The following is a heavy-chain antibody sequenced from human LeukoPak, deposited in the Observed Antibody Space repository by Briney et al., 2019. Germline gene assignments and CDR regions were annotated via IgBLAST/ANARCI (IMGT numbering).Heavy chain of an antibody. CDR1: GFTFSRYW. V-gene: IGHV3-7*03. J-gene: IGHJ6*02. CDR3: ARDDSALSIAAAGPYYYGMDV. D-gene: IGHD6-13*01. CDR2: IKVDGSEK. Sequence: SGGSLRLSCAVSGFTFSRYWITWVRQAPGKGLEWVANIKVDGSEKYYVDAVKGRFTISRDNAKDSLYLQMNGLRAEDTAVYYCARDDSALSIAAAGPYYYGMDVWGQGTTVTVSS.